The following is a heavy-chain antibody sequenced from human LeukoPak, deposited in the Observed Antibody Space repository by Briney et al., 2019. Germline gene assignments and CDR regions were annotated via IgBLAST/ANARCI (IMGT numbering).Heavy chain of an antibody. CDR2: ISGSGGST. J-gene: IGHJ6*03. Sequence: GGSLRLSCAASGFTFSSYAMSWVRQAPGKGLEWVSAISGSGGSTYYADSVKGRFTISRDNSKNTLYLQMSSLRAEDTAVYYCANGIHIDFWSGYSTPSYYYCMDVWGKGTTVTVSS. CDR3: ANGIHIDFWSGYSTPSYYYCMDV. CDR1: GFTFSSYA. V-gene: IGHV3-23*01. D-gene: IGHD3-3*01.